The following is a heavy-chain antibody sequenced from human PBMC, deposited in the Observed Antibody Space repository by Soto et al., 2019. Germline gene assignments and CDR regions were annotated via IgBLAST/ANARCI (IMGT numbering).Heavy chain of an antibody. D-gene: IGHD3-16*02. CDR2: IYWDDDK. CDR3: EHRAHYDYSWGSYRPLYYFDY. Sequence: SGPTLVNPTQTLTLTCTFSGFSLRTSGVGVGWIRQPPGKALEWLALIYWDDDKRYSPVLKSRLTNTKDTSKNQVVLTMSNMDPVDTATYYCEHRAHYDYSWGSYRPLYYFDYWGQGTLVTVSS. CDR1: GFSLRTSGVG. J-gene: IGHJ4*02. V-gene: IGHV2-5*02.